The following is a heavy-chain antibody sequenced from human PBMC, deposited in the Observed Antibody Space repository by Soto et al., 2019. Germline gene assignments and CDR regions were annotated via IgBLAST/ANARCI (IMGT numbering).Heavy chain of an antibody. Sequence: ASVKVSCKASGYTFTSYGISWVRQAPGQGLEWMGWISAYNGNTNYAQKLQGRVTMTTDTSTSTAYMELRSLRSDDTAVYYCARVLDYYGSGSYGRPVDYWVQGTLVTVSA. V-gene: IGHV1-18*01. CDR3: ARVLDYYGSGSYGRPVDY. CDR2: ISAYNGNT. J-gene: IGHJ4*02. CDR1: GYTFTSYG. D-gene: IGHD3-10*01.